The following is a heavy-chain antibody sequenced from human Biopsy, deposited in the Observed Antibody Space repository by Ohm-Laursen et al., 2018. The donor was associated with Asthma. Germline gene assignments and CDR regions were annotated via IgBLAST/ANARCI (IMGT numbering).Heavy chain of an antibody. CDR1: GFTFSSYG. Sequence: SLRLSCSASGFTFSSYGMYWVHQVPGQGLEWVANIKHDGSEKNHVDSLKGRFTISRDNAKNLLFLQMNSLRAEDTAVYYCARTFHFWSPYHAEHYQLWGQGTLVTVSS. D-gene: IGHD3-3*01. V-gene: IGHV3-7*01. CDR3: ARTFHFWSPYHAEHYQL. J-gene: IGHJ1*01. CDR2: IKHDGSEK.